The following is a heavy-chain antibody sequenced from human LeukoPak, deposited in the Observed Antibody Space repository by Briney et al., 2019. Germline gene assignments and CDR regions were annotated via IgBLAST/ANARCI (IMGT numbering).Heavy chain of an antibody. V-gene: IGHV3-23*01. CDR3: AKANVKYCSGGSCFDAFDI. J-gene: IGHJ3*02. D-gene: IGHD2-15*01. CDR1: GFTFSSYA. Sequence: GESLRHSCAASGFTFSSYAMSWVRQAPGKGLEWVSAISHSGGTTYYGDSVKGRFTISRDNSKNTLYLQMNSLRAEDTAVYYCAKANVKYCSGGSCFDAFDIWGQGTMVTVSS. CDR2: ISHSGGTT.